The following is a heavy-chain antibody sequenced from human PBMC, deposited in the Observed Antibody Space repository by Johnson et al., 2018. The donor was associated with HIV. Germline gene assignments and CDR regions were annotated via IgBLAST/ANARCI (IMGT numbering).Heavy chain of an antibody. CDR2: ISGSGGST. Sequence: VQLVESGGGVVRPGGSLRLSCAASGFTFEDYGMSWVRQPPGKGLEWVSGISGSGGSTYYADSVKGRFTISRDNSKNTLYLQMNSLRAEDTAVYYCAKIKSWELLGAFDIWGQGTMVTVSS. D-gene: IGHD1-26*01. CDR1: GFTFEDYG. V-gene: IGHV3-23*04. J-gene: IGHJ3*02. CDR3: AKIKSWELLGAFDI.